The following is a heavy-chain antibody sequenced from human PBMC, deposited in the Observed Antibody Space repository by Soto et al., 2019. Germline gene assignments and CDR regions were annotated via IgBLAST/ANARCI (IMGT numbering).Heavy chain of an antibody. CDR1: GFTFSSYG. CDR3: AKEEHAFDI. CDR2: IPYDGSNK. J-gene: IGHJ3*02. Sequence: QVQLVESGGGVVQPGRSLRLSCAASGFTFSSYGMHWVRQAPGKGLEWVAVIPYDGSNKYYADSVKGRFTISRDNSKNTLYLQMNSLRAEDTAVYYCAKEEHAFDIWGQGTMVTVSS. V-gene: IGHV3-30*18.